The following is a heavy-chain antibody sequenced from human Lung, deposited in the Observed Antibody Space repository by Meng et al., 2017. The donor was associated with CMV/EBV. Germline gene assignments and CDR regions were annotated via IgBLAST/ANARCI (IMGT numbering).Heavy chain of an antibody. V-gene: IGHV3-9*01. J-gene: IGHJ4*01. D-gene: IGHD3-10*01. CDR2: ISWNGVTT. CDR1: GFTFDDYA. CDR3: ARDMTLRLPSGSGFDF. Sequence: SXKISXAAAGFTFDDYAMHWVRQVPGKGLEWVSGISWNGVTTGYAGSVKGRFTISRDNTKNSLYLQMNSLRPEDTAFYFCARDMTLRLPSGSGFDFWGQGTXVTVSS.